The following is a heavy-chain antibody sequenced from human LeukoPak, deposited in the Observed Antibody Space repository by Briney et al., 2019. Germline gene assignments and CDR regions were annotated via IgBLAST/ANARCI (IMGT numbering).Heavy chain of an antibody. Sequence: SETLSLTCTVSGGSININTYYWGWIRQPPGKGLEWIGSIYYSGSTYYNPSLKSRVTISVDTSKNQFSLKLSSVTAADTAVYYCARDAMVRGVRPGYYYYYMDVWGKGTTVTISS. J-gene: IGHJ6*03. CDR2: IYYSGST. CDR1: GGSININTYY. CDR3: ARDAMVRGVRPGYYYYYMDV. V-gene: IGHV4-39*07. D-gene: IGHD3-10*01.